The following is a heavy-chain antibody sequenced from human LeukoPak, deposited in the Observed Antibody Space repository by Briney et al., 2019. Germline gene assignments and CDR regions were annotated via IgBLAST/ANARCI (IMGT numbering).Heavy chain of an antibody. CDR3: ARDWYHAIDY. V-gene: IGHV3-74*03. J-gene: IGHJ4*02. D-gene: IGHD2-2*01. Sequence: GGSLRLSFACSGFTFSSTWMHWVRQVVGKERVWVASIEGDGISTTYAEYVKGRFTISRDNAKNSLYLEMNSLRAEDTAVYYCARDWYHAIDYWGQGTLVTVSS. CDR2: IEGDGIST. CDR1: GFTFSSTW.